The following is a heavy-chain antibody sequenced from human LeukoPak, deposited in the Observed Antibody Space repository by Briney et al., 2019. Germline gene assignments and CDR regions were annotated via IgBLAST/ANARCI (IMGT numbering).Heavy chain of an antibody. CDR3: ARVSDGHYFDY. CDR2: INAGNGNT. V-gene: IGHV1-3*01. J-gene: IGHJ4*02. Sequence: ASVKVSCKASGYTFTSYAMHWVRQAPGQRLEWMGWINAGNGNTKYSQKFQGRVTITRDTSTSTVYMELSSLRSEDTAVYYCARVSDGHYFDYWGQGTLVTVSS. CDR1: GYTFTSYA.